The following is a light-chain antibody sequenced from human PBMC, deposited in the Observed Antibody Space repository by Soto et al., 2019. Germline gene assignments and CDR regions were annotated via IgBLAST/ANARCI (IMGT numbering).Light chain of an antibody. CDR3: STYTNTRKIL. Sequence: QSALTQPASVSGSPGQSITISCTETVNDYVSWYQQHPGKAPKLIIYEVTNRPSGVSTRFSGSRSGSTASLTISGLQAVDDADYYCSTYTNTRKILFGGGTKLTVL. V-gene: IGLV2-14*03. CDR2: EVT. CDR1: VNDY. J-gene: IGLJ2*01.